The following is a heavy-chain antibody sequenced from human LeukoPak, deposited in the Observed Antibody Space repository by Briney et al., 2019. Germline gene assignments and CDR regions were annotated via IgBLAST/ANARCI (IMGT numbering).Heavy chain of an antibody. CDR2: IKQDGSEK. CDR1: GFTFSSYW. CDR3: ARKDSGDDFWSGYSFFDY. V-gene: IGHV3-7*01. D-gene: IGHD3-3*01. Sequence: PGESLRLSCAASGFTFSSYWMSWVRQAPGKGLEWVANIKQDGSEKYYVDSVKGRFTISRDNAKNSLYLQMNSLRAEDTAVYYCARKDSGDDFWSGYSFFDYWGQGTLVTVSS. J-gene: IGHJ4*02.